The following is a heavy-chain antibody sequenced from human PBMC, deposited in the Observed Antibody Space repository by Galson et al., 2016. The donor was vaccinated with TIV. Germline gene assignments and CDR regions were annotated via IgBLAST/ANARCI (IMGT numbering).Heavy chain of an antibody. CDR3: ARDGARIGAHSAFDI. J-gene: IGHJ3*02. V-gene: IGHV3-21*06. CDR2: ISSRGTYT. D-gene: IGHD3-16*01. Sequence: LRLSCAASGFTFSSYAMSWVRQAPGKGLEWISSISSRGTYTHYADSVKGRVTISRDNANNSLYLQMNSLRAEDTAVYYCARDGARIGAHSAFDIWGQGTMVTVSS. CDR1: GFTFSSYA.